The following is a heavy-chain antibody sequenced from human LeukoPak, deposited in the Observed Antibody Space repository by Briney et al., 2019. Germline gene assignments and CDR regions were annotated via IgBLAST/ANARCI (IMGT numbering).Heavy chain of an antibody. CDR2: IYYSGST. CDR1: GGSISSSTYY. J-gene: IGHJ4*02. V-gene: IGHV4-39*01. CDR3: ARRPIVAGYFDY. Sequence: SETLSLTCTVSGGSISSSTYYWGWIRRPPGKGLEWIGSIYYSGSTYYNPSLKSRVTISVDTSKNQFSLKLSSVTAADTAVYYCARRPIVAGYFDYWGQGTLVTVSS. D-gene: IGHD5-12*01.